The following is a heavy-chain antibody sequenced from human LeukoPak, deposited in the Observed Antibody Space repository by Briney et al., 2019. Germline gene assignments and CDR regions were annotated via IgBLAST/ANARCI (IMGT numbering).Heavy chain of an antibody. Sequence: PGGSLRLSCAASGFTFSNAWMSWVRQAPGKGLEWVSYISSSGSTIYYADSVKGRFTISRDNAKNSLYLQMNSLRAEVTAVYYCAELGITMIGGVWGKGTTVTISS. D-gene: IGHD3-10*02. CDR3: AELGITMIGGV. CDR1: GFTFSNAW. V-gene: IGHV3-11*04. J-gene: IGHJ6*04. CDR2: ISSSGSTI.